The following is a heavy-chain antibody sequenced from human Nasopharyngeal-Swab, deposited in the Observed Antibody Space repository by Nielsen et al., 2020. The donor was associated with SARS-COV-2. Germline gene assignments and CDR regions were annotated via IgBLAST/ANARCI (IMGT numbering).Heavy chain of an antibody. V-gene: IGHV3-74*01. D-gene: IGHD2-15*01. CDR3: ARDVGGRDNY. J-gene: IGHJ4*02. Sequence: GESLRLSCAASGFTFSTYWMHWVRQPPGKGLLWVSRIDTDGTITDYADSVKGRFTISRDNAKHTLYLQMNSLRAEDTAVYYCARDVGGRDNYWGQGALVTVSS. CDR2: IDTDGTIT. CDR1: GFTFSTYW.